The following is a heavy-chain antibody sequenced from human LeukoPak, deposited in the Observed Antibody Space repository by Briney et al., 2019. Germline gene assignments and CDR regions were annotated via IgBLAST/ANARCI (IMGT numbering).Heavy chain of an antibody. CDR1: GFNFRTYA. V-gene: IGHV3-23*01. D-gene: IGHD4/OR15-4a*01. CDR3: AQVELVLWFDP. J-gene: IGHJ5*02. Sequence: PGGSLRLSCVVSGFNFRTYAMSWVRQAPGKGLEWVSSISGSGGDTDYADAVKGRFTVSRDNSKNTLYLQMNSLRAEDTAIYYCAQVELVLWFDPWGQGTLVTVSS. CDR2: ISGSGGDT.